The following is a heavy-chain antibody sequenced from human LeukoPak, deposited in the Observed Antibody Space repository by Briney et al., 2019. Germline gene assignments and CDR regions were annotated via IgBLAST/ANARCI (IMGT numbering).Heavy chain of an antibody. CDR3: VRAQRPQSTTVWDNWIDP. CDR2: ISSSGNKI. J-gene: IGHJ5*02. D-gene: IGHD6-25*01. V-gene: IGHV3-48*03. CDR1: GFTFSRYE. Sequence: PGGSLRLSCAASGFTFSRYEMNWVRQAPGKGLQWVSYISSSGNKIYYADSVKGRFTISRDNAKNSLYLHMNSLRAEDTAVYYCVRAQRPQSTTVWDNWIDPWGQGTLVTVSS.